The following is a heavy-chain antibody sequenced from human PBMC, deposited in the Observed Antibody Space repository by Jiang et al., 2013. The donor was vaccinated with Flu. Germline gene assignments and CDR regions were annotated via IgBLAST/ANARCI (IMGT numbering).Heavy chain of an antibody. CDR3: AKDDSPSYYDTSGYFFDV. Sequence: VQLLESGGGLVQPGESLRLSCAASGFSFSNFAMNWVRQAPGKGLEWVASITDSGGSTYYADSGKGRFTISRDNSKNTLYLQMNSLRVEDTAVYYCAKDDSPSYYDTSGYFFDVWGQGTLVTVSS. D-gene: IGHD3-22*01. V-gene: IGHV3-23*01. CDR2: ITDSGGST. CDR1: GFSFSNFA. J-gene: IGHJ4*02.